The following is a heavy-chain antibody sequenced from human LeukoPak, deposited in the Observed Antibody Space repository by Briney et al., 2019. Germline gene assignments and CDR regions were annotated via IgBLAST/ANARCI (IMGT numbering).Heavy chain of an antibody. CDR2: FDPEDGET. Sequence: ASVKVSCKVSGYTLTELSMHWVRQAPGKGLEWMGGFDPEDGETIYAQKFQGRVTMTEDTSTDTAYMELSSLRSEDTAVYYCATVGSYSDNYYYYGMDVWGQGTTVTVSS. J-gene: IGHJ6*02. CDR3: ATVGSYSDNYYYYGMDV. CDR1: GYTLTELS. V-gene: IGHV1-24*01. D-gene: IGHD1-26*01.